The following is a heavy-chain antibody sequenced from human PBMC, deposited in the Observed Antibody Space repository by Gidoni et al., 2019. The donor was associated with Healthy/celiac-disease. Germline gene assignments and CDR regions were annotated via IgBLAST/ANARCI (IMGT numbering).Heavy chain of an antibody. CDR2: IIPIFGTA. D-gene: IGHD3-9*01. V-gene: IGHV1-69*01. CDR3: ARDQGDYDILTGPNDAFDI. J-gene: IGHJ3*02. CDR1: GCTFSSYA. Sequence: QVQLVQSGAEVKKPGSSVKVSCKASGCTFSSYAISWVRQAPGQGLEWMGGIIPIFGTANYAQKFQGRVTITADESTSTAYMELSSLRSEDTAVYYCARDQGDYDILTGPNDAFDIWGQGTMVTVSS.